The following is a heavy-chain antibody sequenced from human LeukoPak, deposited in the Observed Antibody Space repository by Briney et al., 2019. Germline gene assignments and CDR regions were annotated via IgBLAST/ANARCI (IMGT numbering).Heavy chain of an antibody. Sequence: PGGSLRLSCAVSEFTVSNNFMSWVRQAPGKGLEWVSLIYSGGSTYYADSVKGRFTISRDNSRDNFKNTLYLQMNSLRAEDTAVYYCARGINNQLFLANWGQGTPVAVSS. CDR1: EFTVSNNF. J-gene: IGHJ4*02. CDR2: IYSGGST. D-gene: IGHD1/OR15-1a*01. V-gene: IGHV3-66*01. CDR3: ARGINNQLFLAN.